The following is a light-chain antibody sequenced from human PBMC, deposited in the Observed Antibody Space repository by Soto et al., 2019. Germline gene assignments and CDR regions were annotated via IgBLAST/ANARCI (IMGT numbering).Light chain of an antibody. V-gene: IGKV3-20*01. Sequence: EIVLTQSPGTLSLSPEERATLSCRASQSVDSNSLAWYQHKPGQAPRLLIYGASSRAPGISDRYSGRGSGTDFTLTINRLEPEDFAVYHCQLYATSPTFGGGTRLEIK. CDR1: QSVDSNS. CDR3: QLYATSPT. J-gene: IGKJ4*01. CDR2: GAS.